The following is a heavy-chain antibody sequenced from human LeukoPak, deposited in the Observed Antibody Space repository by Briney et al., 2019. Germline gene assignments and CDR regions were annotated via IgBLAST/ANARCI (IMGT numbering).Heavy chain of an antibody. Sequence: ASVKVSCKASGYTFTGYYMHWVRQAPGQGLEWMGWINPNSGGTNYAQKFQGRVTMTRDTSISTVYMELSRLRSDDTAVYYCAREPSMVRGVQGDTFDYWGQGTLVTVSS. CDR1: GYTFTGYY. V-gene: IGHV1-2*02. J-gene: IGHJ4*02. CDR2: INPNSGGT. CDR3: AREPSMVRGVQGDTFDY. D-gene: IGHD3-10*01.